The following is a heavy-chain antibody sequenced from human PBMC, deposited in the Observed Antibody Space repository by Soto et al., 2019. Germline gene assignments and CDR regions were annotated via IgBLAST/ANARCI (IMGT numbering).Heavy chain of an antibody. CDR3: ARDAYYDSSGYDYFGEYFQY. CDR2: ISAYNGNT. D-gene: IGHD3-22*01. J-gene: IGHJ1*01. Sequence: QVQLVQSGAEVKKPGASVKVSCKASGYTFTRYGITWVRQAPGQGLEWMGWISAYNGNTNYAQKLQGRVTMTTDTSTKTAYMELRSLRYDDTAVYYCARDAYYDSSGYDYFGEYFQYWGQGTLVTVSS. CDR1: GYTFTRYG. V-gene: IGHV1-18*01.